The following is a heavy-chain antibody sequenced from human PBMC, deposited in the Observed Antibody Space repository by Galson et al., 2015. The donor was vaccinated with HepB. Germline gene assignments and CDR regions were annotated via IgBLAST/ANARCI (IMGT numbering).Heavy chain of an antibody. Sequence: ETLSLTCTVSGDSISSNTYYWGWIRQPPGKELEWIGNVFYTGSTFYSPSLESRVTISVDTSKNQFSLSLSSVTAADTAVYYCARLLSLGWDLDSYYFDHWGQGTLVTVSS. CDR1: GDSISSNTYY. CDR3: ARLLSLGWDLDSYYFDH. V-gene: IGHV4-39*01. CDR2: VFYTGST. D-gene: IGHD3/OR15-3a*01. J-gene: IGHJ4*02.